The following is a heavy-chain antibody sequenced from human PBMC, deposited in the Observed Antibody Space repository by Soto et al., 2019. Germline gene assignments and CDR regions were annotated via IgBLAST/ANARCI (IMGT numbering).Heavy chain of an antibody. CDR1: GGTFSSYA. Sequence: QVQLVQSGAEVKKPGSSVKVSCKASGGTFSSYAISWVRQAPGQGLEWMGGIIPIFGTANYAQKFQGRVTITADESTSTAYMELSSLRSEDTAVYYGARVRKRITIFGVFDYWGQGTLVTVSS. CDR2: IIPIFGTA. D-gene: IGHD3-3*01. J-gene: IGHJ4*02. V-gene: IGHV1-69*01. CDR3: ARVRKRITIFGVFDY.